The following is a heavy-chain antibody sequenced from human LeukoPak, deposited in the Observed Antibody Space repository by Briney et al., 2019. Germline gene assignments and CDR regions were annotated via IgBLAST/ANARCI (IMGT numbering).Heavy chain of an antibody. J-gene: IGHJ6*03. Sequence: SETLSLTCTVSGGSISSSSYYWGWIRQPPGKGLEWIGSIYYSGSTYYNPSLKSRVTMSVDTSKNQFSLKLSSVTAADTAVYYCARARTGTELYYYYYYMDVWGKGTTVTVSS. CDR1: GGSISSSSYY. D-gene: IGHD1-7*01. V-gene: IGHV4-39*07. CDR2: IYYSGST. CDR3: ARARTGTELYYYYYYMDV.